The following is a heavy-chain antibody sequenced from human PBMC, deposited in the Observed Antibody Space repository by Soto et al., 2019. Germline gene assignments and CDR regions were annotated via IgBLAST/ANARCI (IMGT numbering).Heavy chain of an antibody. Sequence: QVHLVQCGAELKRPGSAVRLSCKGSGGPFGIFAINWVRLAPGQGFEWMGGIIPRLNKVSFPEKFQGRVTFTADSATTKACLDLPRLWFDDTAIYFCPRDKGGTRGYSGYYAFDSWGQGTLVTVSS. CDR3: PRDKGGTRGYSGYYAFDS. J-gene: IGHJ4*02. V-gene: IGHV1-69*04. CDR2: IIPRLNKV. D-gene: IGHD5-12*01. CDR1: GGPFGIFA.